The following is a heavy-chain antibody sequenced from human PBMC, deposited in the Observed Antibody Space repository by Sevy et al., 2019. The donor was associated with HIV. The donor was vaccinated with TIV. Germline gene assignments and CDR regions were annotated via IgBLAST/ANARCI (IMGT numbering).Heavy chain of an antibody. Sequence: ETLSLTCTVSGGSISSYYWSWIRQPPGKGLEWIGYIYYSGSTNYNPSLKSRVTISVDTSKNQFSLKLSSVTAADTAVYYCARGTMVRGVIFDYWGQGTLVTVSS. CDR1: GGSISSYY. CDR3: ARGTMVRGVIFDY. D-gene: IGHD3-10*01. V-gene: IGHV4-59*01. J-gene: IGHJ4*02. CDR2: IYYSGST.